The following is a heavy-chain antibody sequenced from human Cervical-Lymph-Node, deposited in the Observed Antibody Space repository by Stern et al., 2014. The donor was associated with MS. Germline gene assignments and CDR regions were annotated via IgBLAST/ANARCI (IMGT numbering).Heavy chain of an antibody. D-gene: IGHD5-24*01. Sequence: QLQLQESGPGLVKPSQTLSLTCSVSGGSMRSGTYFWSWMRQPAGKELEWIGHIYTTGNTNYHPSLKSRVPISMDKPKTLFSLNLTSVTAADTAVYYCARALARWLENDYYSYYGMDVWGPGTTVTVSS. CDR3: ARALARWLENDYYSYYGMDV. V-gene: IGHV4-61*02. CDR2: IYTTGNT. CDR1: GGSMRSGTYF. J-gene: IGHJ6*02.